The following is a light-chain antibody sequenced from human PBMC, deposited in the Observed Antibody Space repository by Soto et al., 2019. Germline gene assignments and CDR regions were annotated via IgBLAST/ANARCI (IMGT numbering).Light chain of an antibody. V-gene: IGKV3D-15*01. CDR3: QQYHDWPLT. CDR2: DVS. Sequence: EIVMTQSPATLSVSPGERATLSCRASQSVSSNFAWYQQRPAQAPRLLIYDVSTRATGVPTRFSGSGSGTEFILTISSLQSEDFADYYCQQYHDWPLTFGGGTRVEIK. J-gene: IGKJ4*01. CDR1: QSVSSN.